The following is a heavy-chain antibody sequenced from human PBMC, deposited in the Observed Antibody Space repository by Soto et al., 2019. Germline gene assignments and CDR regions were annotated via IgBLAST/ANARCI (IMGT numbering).Heavy chain of an antibody. Sequence: XVKVSCKASGNTFTNYAMHWVRQAPGQRLACIXRINAXKDNKNYSQKVXGRDTITXTTSASTAYMELSSLRSEATAVYYCARDVAGADYWGKGTLVTVCS. V-gene: IGHV1-3*01. CDR3: ARDVAGADY. CDR1: GNTFTNYA. CDR2: INAXKDNK. J-gene: IGHJ4*02. D-gene: IGHD6-13*01.